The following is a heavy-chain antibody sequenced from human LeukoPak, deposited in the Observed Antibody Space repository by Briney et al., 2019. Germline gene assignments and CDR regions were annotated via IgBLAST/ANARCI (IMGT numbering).Heavy chain of an antibody. D-gene: IGHD3-3*01. J-gene: IGHJ4*02. CDR2: ISGSSGSI. CDR3: TTEFLGPYYDFWSGYY. Sequence: GGSLRLSCAASGFTLSSYNMNWVRQAPGKGLEWLSDISGSSGSIYYADSVKGRFTISRDNAKNSLYLQMNSLRAEDTAVYYCTTEFLGPYYDFWSGYYWGQGTLVTVSS. V-gene: IGHV3-48*01. CDR1: GFTLSSYN.